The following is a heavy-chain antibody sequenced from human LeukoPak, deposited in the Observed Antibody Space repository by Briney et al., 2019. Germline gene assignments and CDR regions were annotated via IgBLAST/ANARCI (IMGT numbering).Heavy chain of an antibody. CDR1: GYSSTSYW. CDR2: IYPGDSAS. J-gene: IGHJ5*02. CDR3: ARVRKGIAAAGNWFDT. V-gene: IGHV5-51*01. D-gene: IGHD6-13*01. Sequence: SLKISYKCSGYSSTSYWIGWVRPIPRKGLEWVWIIYPGDSASRHKPTFQGQVTSSADRSICTAYLRWSNVKASDTAKYYYARVRKGIAAAGNWFDTWGQGTLVTDS.